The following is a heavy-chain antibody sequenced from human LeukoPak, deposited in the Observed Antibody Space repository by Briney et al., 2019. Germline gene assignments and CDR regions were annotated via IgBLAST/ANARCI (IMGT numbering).Heavy chain of an antibody. Sequence: GSLRLSCAASGFTFSSYGMHWVRQPPGKGLEWVGEINHSGSTNYNPSLKSRVTISVDTSKNQFSLKLSSVTAADTAVYYCARGLEQWLVRYYYYGMDVWGQGTTITVSS. CDR3: ARGLEQWLVRYYYYGMDV. CDR2: INHSGST. J-gene: IGHJ6*02. CDR1: GFTFSSYG. V-gene: IGHV4-34*01. D-gene: IGHD6-19*01.